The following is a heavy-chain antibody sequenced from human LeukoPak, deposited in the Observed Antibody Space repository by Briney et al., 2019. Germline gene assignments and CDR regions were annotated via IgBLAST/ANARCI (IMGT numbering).Heavy chain of an antibody. D-gene: IGHD3-9*01. CDR2: IYYSGST. CDR1: GGSISSSSYY. Sequence: PSETLSLTCTVSGGSISSSSYYWGWIRQPPGKGLEWIGSIYYSGSTYYNPSLKSRVTISVDTSKNQFSLKLSSVTAADTAVYYCASDILTGYVYFDYWGQGTLVTVSS. J-gene: IGHJ4*02. V-gene: IGHV4-39*01. CDR3: ASDILTGYVYFDY.